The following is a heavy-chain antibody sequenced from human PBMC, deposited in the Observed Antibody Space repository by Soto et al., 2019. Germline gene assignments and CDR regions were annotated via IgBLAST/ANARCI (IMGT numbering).Heavy chain of an antibody. CDR2: ISGSGGST. CDR1: GFTFSSYA. Sequence: GGSLRLSCAASGFTFSSYAMSWVRQAPGKGLEWVSAISGSGGSTCYADSVKGRFTISRDNSKNTLYLQMNSLRAEDTAVYYCAKTLVGAIDAFDIWGQGTMVTVSS. CDR3: AKTLVGAIDAFDI. D-gene: IGHD1-26*01. V-gene: IGHV3-23*01. J-gene: IGHJ3*02.